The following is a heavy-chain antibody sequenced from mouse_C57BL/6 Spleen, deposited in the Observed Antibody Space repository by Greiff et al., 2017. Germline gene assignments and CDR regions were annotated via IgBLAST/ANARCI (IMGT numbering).Heavy chain of an antibody. J-gene: IGHJ2*01. D-gene: IGHD2-2*01. CDR1: GFNIKDYY. V-gene: IGHV14-1*01. CDR3: TTSYYGYDGVDFDY. Sequence: VQLQQSGAELVRPGASVKLSCTASGFNIKDYYMHWVKQRPEQGLEWIGRIDPEDGDTEYAPKFQGKATMTADTSSNTAYLQLSSLTSEDTAVYYCTTSYYGYDGVDFDYWGQGTTLTVSS. CDR2: IDPEDGDT.